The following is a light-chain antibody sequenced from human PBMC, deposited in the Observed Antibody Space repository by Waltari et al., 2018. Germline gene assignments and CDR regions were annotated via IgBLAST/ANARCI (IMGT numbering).Light chain of an antibody. V-gene: IGKV3-20*01. Sequence: EIVLTQSPGTLSLSPGEGATLSCRTSQPIRTTYLAWYQQKPGQAPTLLIYGASSRATGVPDRFTGSGSATDFSLTISSLEPEDFATYYCQQYDITPLTFGGGTKVEIK. J-gene: IGKJ4*01. CDR2: GAS. CDR3: QQYDITPLT. CDR1: QPIRTTY.